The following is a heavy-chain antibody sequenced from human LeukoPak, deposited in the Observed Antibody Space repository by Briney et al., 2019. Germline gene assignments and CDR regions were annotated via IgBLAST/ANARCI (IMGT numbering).Heavy chain of an antibody. V-gene: IGHV3-30*02. CDR2: NRYDGSNK. CDR1: RFTFSSYG. J-gene: IGHJ3*02. CDR3: AKDRRPTYYSDSSGYYFRDAFNI. D-gene: IGHD3-22*01. Sequence: GGSLRLSCAASRFTFSSYGMHWVRQAPGKGLEWVAFNRYDGSNKYYADSVKGRFTISRDNSKNTLYLQMNSLRADDTAVYYCAKDRRPTYYSDSSGYYFRDAFNIWGQGTVVPVSS.